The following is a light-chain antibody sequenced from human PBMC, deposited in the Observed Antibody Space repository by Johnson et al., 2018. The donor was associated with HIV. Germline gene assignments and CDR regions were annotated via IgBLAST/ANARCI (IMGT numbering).Light chain of an antibody. CDR1: SSNIGNNF. V-gene: IGLV1-51*01. CDR2: DNN. Sequence: QSVLTQPPSVSAAPGQKVTISCSGSSSNIGNNFVSWYQHLPGTTPKLLIYDNNKRPSGIPDRFSGSKSGTSATLGITALQTGDEADYYCGTWDSSLSACYVFGTGTKVSV. CDR3: GTWDSSLSACYV. J-gene: IGLJ1*01.